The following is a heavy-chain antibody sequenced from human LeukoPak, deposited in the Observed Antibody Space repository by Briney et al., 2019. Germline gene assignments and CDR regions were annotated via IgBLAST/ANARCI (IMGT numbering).Heavy chain of an antibody. Sequence: GGSLRLSCAASGFTFSNYAMHWVRQAPGKGLEYVSAISSNGGSTYYANSVKGRFTISRDNSKNTLYLQMGSLRTEDMAVYYCAGGSVVVVATTPFFDYWGQGTLVTVSS. D-gene: IGHD2-15*01. CDR2: ISSNGGST. V-gene: IGHV3-64*01. CDR3: AGGSVVVVATTPFFDY. J-gene: IGHJ4*02. CDR1: GFTFSNYA.